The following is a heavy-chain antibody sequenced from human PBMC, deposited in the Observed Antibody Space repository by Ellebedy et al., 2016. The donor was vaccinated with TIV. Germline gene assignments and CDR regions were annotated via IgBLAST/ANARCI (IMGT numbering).Heavy chain of an antibody. V-gene: IGHV4-34*01. CDR1: GASLSRNF. CDR3: AGGEEVAYHDNGGYLPLQF. Sequence: SETLSLXXAVSGASLSRNFWTWIRQRPGKGLEWIGEISHSGNTNYQPSLDTRVIISIDTSKNQFSLTLTSVTAADTAIYFCAGGEEVAYHDNGGYLPLQFWGQGGLVTVSS. CDR2: ISHSGNT. J-gene: IGHJ4*02. D-gene: IGHD3-22*01.